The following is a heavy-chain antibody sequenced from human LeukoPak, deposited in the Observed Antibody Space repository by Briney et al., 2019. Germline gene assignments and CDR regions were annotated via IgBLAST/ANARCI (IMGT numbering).Heavy chain of an antibody. Sequence: GGSLRLSCAASGFTVRSNYMSWVRQAPGKGLEWVSVIYSGGGTYNADSVKGRFTFSRDNSKDTLWLQMNSLRVEDTAVYYCARGRYPSGYFDYWGQGTPVTVSS. CDR1: GFTVRSNY. D-gene: IGHD2-2*02. J-gene: IGHJ4*02. CDR2: IYSGGGT. V-gene: IGHV3-53*01. CDR3: ARGRYPSGYFDY.